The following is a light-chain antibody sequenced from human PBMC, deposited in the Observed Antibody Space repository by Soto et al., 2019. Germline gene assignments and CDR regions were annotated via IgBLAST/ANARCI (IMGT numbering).Light chain of an antibody. J-gene: IGKJ2*01. CDR1: QGITRW. Sequence: DIQITQSPSSVSASVGARVTITCRASQGITRWLAWYQQRPGKAPKLLIYGTSTLQSGVPSRFSGSGSGTDFTLTISSLQPEDSATYYCQQADSFPYTCGQGTKVEIK. CDR2: GTS. V-gene: IGKV1-12*01. CDR3: QQADSFPYT.